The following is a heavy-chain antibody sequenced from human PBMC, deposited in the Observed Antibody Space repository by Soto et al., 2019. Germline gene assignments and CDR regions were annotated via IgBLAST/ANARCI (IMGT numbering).Heavy chain of an antibody. CDR3: ARDTGDWNCDY. CDR2: MNPNSGNT. V-gene: IGHV1-8*01. D-gene: IGHD7-27*01. CDR1: GYTFTSYD. Sequence: ASVKVSCQASGYTFTSYDINWVRQATGQGLEWMGWMNPNSGNTGYAQKFQGRVTMTRDTSTSTAYMELRSLRSDDTAVYYCARDTGDWNCDYWGQGTLVTVSS. J-gene: IGHJ4*02.